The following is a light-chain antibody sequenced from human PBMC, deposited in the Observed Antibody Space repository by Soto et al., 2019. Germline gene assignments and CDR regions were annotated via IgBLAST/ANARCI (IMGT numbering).Light chain of an antibody. Sequence: EIVLTQSPGTLSLSPGETATLSCRASQSLNSDYLAWYQQIPGQAPRVLIYGASTRAAGIPDRFSGSGSGTDFTLTISNLQPEPFAPYSCYPSYISPPPFGQ. V-gene: IGKV3-20*01. CDR3: YPSYISPPP. CDR2: GAS. CDR1: QSLNSDY. J-gene: IGKJ2*01.